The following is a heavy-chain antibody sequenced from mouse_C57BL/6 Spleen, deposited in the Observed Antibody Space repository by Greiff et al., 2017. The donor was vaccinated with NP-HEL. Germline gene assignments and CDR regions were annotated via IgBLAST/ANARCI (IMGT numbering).Heavy chain of an antibody. J-gene: IGHJ4*01. D-gene: IGHD4-1*02. Sequence: KESCKASGYTFTSYWMQWVKQRPGQGLEWIGEIDPSDSYTNYNQKFKGKATLTVDTSSSTAYMQLSSLTSEDSAVYYCARSNPNWDDYAMDYWGQGTSVTVSS. CDR1: GYTFTSYW. CDR2: IDPSDSYT. V-gene: IGHV1-50*01. CDR3: ARSNPNWDDYAMDY.